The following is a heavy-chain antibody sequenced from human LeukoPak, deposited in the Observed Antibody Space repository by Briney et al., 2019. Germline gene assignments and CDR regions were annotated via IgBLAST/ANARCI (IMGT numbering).Heavy chain of an antibody. D-gene: IGHD3-10*01. Sequence: SETLSLTCTVSGGSISSGDYYWSWIRQPPGKGLEWIGYIYYSGSTYYNPSLKSRVTISVDTSKNQFSLKLSSVTAADTAVYYCARLLWFGESENYFDYWGQGTLVTVSS. CDR2: IYYSGST. J-gene: IGHJ4*02. V-gene: IGHV4-30-4*01. CDR3: ARLLWFGESENYFDY. CDR1: GGSISSGDYY.